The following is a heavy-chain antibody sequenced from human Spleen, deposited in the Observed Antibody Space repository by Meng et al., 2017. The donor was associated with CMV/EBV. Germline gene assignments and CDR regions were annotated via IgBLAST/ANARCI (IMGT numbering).Heavy chain of an antibody. J-gene: IGHJ4*02. V-gene: IGHV1-46*01. CDR1: GYTFTNYY. CDR3: AREPWTGYYNRAAFDY. CDR2: IDPRDGST. D-gene: IGHD3/OR15-3a*01. Sequence: SGYTFTNYYRHWVRQAPGQGLEWVGIIDPRDGSTSYTQKFQGRVTMTRATSTSTVYMELSSLKSEDTAVYYCAREPWTGYYNRAAFDYWGQGTLVTVSS.